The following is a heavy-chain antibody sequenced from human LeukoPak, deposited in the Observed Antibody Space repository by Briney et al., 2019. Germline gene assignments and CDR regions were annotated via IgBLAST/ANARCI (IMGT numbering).Heavy chain of an antibody. V-gene: IGHV1-18*01. Sequence: GASVKVSCKASGYTFSNYVLTWVRQAPGQGLEWMGRISTYTGNSNYAQKFQDRVTMTTDTSTSTAYMELRKLSSDDTAVYSCARTMTTGTTHGELDFWGQGTLVTVSS. J-gene: IGHJ4*02. CDR2: ISTYTGNS. CDR3: ARTMTTGTTHGELDF. D-gene: IGHD4-17*01. CDR1: GYTFSNYV.